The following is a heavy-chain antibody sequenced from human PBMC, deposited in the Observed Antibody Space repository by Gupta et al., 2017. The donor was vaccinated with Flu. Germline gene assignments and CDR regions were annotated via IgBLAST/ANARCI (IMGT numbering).Heavy chain of an antibody. V-gene: IGHV4-31*03. J-gene: IGHJ4*02. CDR3: AREKVDIVARRKNYFDY. D-gene: IGHD5-12*01. CDR1: GGSISSGGYY. CDR2: IYYSGST. Sequence: QVQLQASGPGLVKPSQPLSLTCTVSGGSISSGGYYWRWIRQRPGKGLGWIGYIYYSGSTYYNPSLKSRVTISVDTSKNQFSLKLSSVTAADTAVYYCAREKVDIVARRKNYFDYWGQGTLVTVSS.